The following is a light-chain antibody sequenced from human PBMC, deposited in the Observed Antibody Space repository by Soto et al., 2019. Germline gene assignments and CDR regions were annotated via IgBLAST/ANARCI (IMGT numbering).Light chain of an antibody. CDR3: QQYNRYPRT. V-gene: IGKV1-5*03. J-gene: IGKJ1*01. CDR1: QNINTW. Sequence: DIQMTQSPSILSASVGDRATITCRASQNINTWLAWYQQKPGKAPKLLIYKASSLESGVPSRFSGSGSGTEFSLTISSLQTDDFATYYCQQYNRYPRTFGQGTKVDIK. CDR2: KAS.